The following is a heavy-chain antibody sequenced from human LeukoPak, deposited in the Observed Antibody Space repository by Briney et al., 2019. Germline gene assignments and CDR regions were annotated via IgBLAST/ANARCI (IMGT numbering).Heavy chain of an antibody. CDR3: ARGTQWLVTYYYYGMDV. Sequence: GGSLRLSCAASGFTFSSYEMNWDRQAPGKGLEWVSYISSSGSTIYYADSVKGRFTISRDNAKNSLYLQMNSLRAEDTAVYYCARGTQWLVTYYYYGMDVWGQGTTVTVSS. CDR2: ISSSGSTI. CDR1: GFTFSSYE. J-gene: IGHJ6*02. V-gene: IGHV3-48*03. D-gene: IGHD6-19*01.